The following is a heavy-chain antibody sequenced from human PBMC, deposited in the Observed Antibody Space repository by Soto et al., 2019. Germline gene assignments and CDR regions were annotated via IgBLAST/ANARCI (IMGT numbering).Heavy chain of an antibody. CDR1: GYTFTSYG. D-gene: IGHD1-20*01. CDR2: ISAYNGNT. Sequence: ASVKVSCKASGYTFTSYGISWVRQAPGQGLEWMGWISAYNGNTNYAQKLQGRVTMTTDTSTSTAYMELRSLRSDDTAVYYCARIPGTQPIYITGTHFDYWGQGTLVTVSS. V-gene: IGHV1-18*01. CDR3: ARIPGTQPIYITGTHFDY. J-gene: IGHJ4*02.